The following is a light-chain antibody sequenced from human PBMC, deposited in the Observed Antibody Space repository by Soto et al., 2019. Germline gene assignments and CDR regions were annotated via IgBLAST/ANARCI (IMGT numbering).Light chain of an antibody. CDR3: LSYASSDTVV. J-gene: IGLJ2*01. Sequence: QSALTQPPSASGSPGQSVTISCTGTSSDIGAYDYVSWFQQHPGKAPKLIIYDDNKRPSGVPDRFSASKSGTTASLTVSGLQAEDEADYYCLSYASSDTVVFGGGTKLTVL. V-gene: IGLV2-8*01. CDR1: SSDIGAYDY. CDR2: DDN.